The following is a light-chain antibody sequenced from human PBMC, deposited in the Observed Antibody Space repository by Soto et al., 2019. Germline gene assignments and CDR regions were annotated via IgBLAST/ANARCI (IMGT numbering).Light chain of an antibody. Sequence: EMVLTQSLGTLSLSPGERATLSCRASQSVSSYLAWYQQKPGQAPRLLMYEASNRATGIPARFSGGGSGTDFTLTISSLEPEDFAVYYCQQRSDWPWTFGQGTKVDIK. CDR3: QQRSDWPWT. CDR1: QSVSSY. V-gene: IGKV3-11*01. CDR2: EAS. J-gene: IGKJ1*01.